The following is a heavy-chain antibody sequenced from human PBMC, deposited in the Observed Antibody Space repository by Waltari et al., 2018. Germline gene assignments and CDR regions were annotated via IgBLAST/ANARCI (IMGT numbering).Heavy chain of an antibody. CDR1: EGTFSSYA. D-gene: IGHD3-10*01. J-gene: IGHJ5*02. Sequence: QVQLVQSGAEVKKPGSSVKVSCKASEGTFSSYAISWVRRAPGQWLEGMGRIIPILGIANYAQKCQGRGTTTADKSKSTAYTELSSLRSEDTAVYYCARGGAWSGLYGSGSYLSWFDPWGQGPLVTVSS. V-gene: IGHV1-69*04. CDR3: ARGGAWSGLYGSGSYLSWFDP. CDR2: IIPILGIA.